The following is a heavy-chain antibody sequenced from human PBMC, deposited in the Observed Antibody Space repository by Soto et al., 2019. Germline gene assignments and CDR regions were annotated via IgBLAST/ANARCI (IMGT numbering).Heavy chain of an antibody. CDR3: AKATATGGGAFDI. CDR2: ILVGGST. CDR1: GFICSSYD. Sequence: PGGSLRLSCAASGFICSSYDMSWVRQAPGKGLEWVSTILVGGSTHYEDSVKGRFTISRDRSKNTLYLQMNSLTAGDTAVYYCAKATATGGGAFDICGQETMVTVSS. D-gene: IGHD2-8*02. V-gene: IGHV3-23*01. J-gene: IGHJ3*02.